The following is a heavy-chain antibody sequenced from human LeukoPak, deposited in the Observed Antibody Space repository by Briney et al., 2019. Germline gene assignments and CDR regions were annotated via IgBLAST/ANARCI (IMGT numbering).Heavy chain of an antibody. D-gene: IGHD2-2*01. CDR1: GGTFSSYT. Sequence: SVKVSCKASGGTFSSYTISWVRQAPGQGLEWMGRIIPILGIANYAQKFQGRVTITADKSTSTAYMELSSLRSEGTAVYYCARDSSIVVVPAAIGSGYYFDYWGQGTLVTVSS. CDR3: ARDSSIVVVPAAIGSGYYFDY. CDR2: IIPILGIA. V-gene: IGHV1-69*04. J-gene: IGHJ4*02.